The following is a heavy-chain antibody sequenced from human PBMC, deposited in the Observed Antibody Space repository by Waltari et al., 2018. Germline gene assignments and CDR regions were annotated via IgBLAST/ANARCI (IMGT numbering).Heavy chain of an antibody. J-gene: IGHJ4*02. D-gene: IGHD3-16*02. CDR3: AREAHYVWGRYRYHVDY. V-gene: IGHV1-69*12. CDR2: MIPVIGTA. CDR1: GGTFSSYA. Sequence: QVQLVQSGAEVKKPGSSVKVSCKASGGTFSSYAISWVRQAPGQGLEWMGGMIPVIGTANCAQKVQGRVTITADESTSTAYMELSSLRAEDTAVYYWAREAHYVWGRYRYHVDYWGQGTLVTVSS.